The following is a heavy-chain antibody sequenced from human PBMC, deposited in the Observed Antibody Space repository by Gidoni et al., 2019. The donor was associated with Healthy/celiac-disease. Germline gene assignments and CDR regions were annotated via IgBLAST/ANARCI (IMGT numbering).Heavy chain of an antibody. CDR1: GFTFSSYS. J-gene: IGHJ5*02. V-gene: IGHV3-21*01. CDR2: ISSSSSYI. D-gene: IGHD4-17*01. CDR3: ARDPYGAYGEDWFDP. Sequence: EVKLVESGGGLVKPGGSLRLSCAASGFTFSSYSMNWVRQAPGKGLAWVSSISSSSSYIYDADSVKGRFTISRDNAKNSLYLQMNSLRAEDTAVYYCARDPYGAYGEDWFDPWGQGTLVTVSS.